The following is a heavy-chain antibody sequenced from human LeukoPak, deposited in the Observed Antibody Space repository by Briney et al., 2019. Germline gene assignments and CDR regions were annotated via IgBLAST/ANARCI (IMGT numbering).Heavy chain of an antibody. D-gene: IGHD3-16*01. CDR1: GDSISSYY. Sequence: SETLSLTCSVSGDSISSYYWSWIRQPPGKGLEWIGYIYYSGSTNYNPSLKSRVTISVDTSKNQFSLKLSSVTAADTAVYYCARAKGSDYVWGSFSEYFDYWGQGTLVTVSS. CDR3: ARAKGSDYVWGSFSEYFDY. V-gene: IGHV4-59*01. J-gene: IGHJ4*02. CDR2: IYYSGST.